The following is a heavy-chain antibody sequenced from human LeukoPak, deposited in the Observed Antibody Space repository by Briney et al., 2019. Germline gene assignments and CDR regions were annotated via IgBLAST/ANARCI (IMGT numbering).Heavy chain of an antibody. CDR1: GFNVSSNY. J-gene: IGHJ5*02. CDR2: NTNGGST. D-gene: IGHD3-16*02. CDR3: VREDFAYVSETYGYWFDP. Sequence: GGSLRLSCAASGFNVSSNYMSWVRQAPGKGLEWVSTVNTNGGSTYYAASVKGRFTVSRDNSANTLSLQMNTLTVADTAIYYCVREDFAYVSETYGYWFDPWGQGTLVTVSS. V-gene: IGHV3-53*01.